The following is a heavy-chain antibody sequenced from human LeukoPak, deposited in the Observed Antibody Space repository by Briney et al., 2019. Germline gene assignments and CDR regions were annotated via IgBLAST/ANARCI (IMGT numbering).Heavy chain of an antibody. V-gene: IGHV3-30*18. CDR1: GFTFSSYV. CDR3: AKRGYSGYDLDY. J-gene: IGHJ4*02. Sequence: GGSLRLSCAASGFTFSSYVMHWVRQASAKGLVWVAGISYDGTNKHYADSVKGRFTISRDNSKNTLFLQMNSLRPEDTAVHYCAKRGYSGYDLDYWGQGSLVTVSS. D-gene: IGHD5-12*01. CDR2: ISYDGTNK.